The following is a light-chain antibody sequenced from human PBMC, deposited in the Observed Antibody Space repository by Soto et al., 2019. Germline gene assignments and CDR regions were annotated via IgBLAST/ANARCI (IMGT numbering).Light chain of an antibody. V-gene: IGLV2-14*01. CDR3: SSYTDSATVE. CDR1: SGDIGGYNY. J-gene: IGLJ2*01. CDR2: EVS. Sequence: QSVLTQPASVSGSPGQSITISCTGTSGDIGGYNYVSWYQQHPGTAPKLLIHEVSTRPSGVSNRFSGSKSGNTASLTISGLQPEDEAEYFCSSYTDSATVEFGGGTKVTVL.